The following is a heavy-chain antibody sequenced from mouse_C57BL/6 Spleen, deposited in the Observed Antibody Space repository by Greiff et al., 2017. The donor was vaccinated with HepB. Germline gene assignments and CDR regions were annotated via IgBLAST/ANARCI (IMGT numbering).Heavy chain of an antibody. CDR1: GYTFTSYW. D-gene: IGHD4-1*01. Sequence: VQLQQSGAELVKPGASVKMSCKASGYTFTSYWITWVKQRPGRGLEWIGDIYPGSGSTNYNEKFKSKATLTVDTSSSTAYMQLSSLTSEDAAVYYCARSGTGTGDYWGQGTTLTVSS. J-gene: IGHJ2*01. V-gene: IGHV1-55*01. CDR3: ARSGTGTGDY. CDR2: IYPGSGST.